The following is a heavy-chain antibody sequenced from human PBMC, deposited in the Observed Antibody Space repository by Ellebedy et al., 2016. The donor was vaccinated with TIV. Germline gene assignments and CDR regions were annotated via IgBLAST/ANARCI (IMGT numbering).Heavy chain of an antibody. CDR2: NSNTGSRT. CDR3: SFKGVATRVY. V-gene: IGHV3-23*01. D-gene: IGHD4-23*01. Sequence: GESLKISCAASGFTFSSYAMSWVRQAPGKGLEWVSTNSNTGSRTYYADSVEGRFTISRDNSKNTLYLQMSSLRAEDTAVYYCSFKGVATRVYWGQGTLVTVSS. J-gene: IGHJ4*02. CDR1: GFTFSSYA.